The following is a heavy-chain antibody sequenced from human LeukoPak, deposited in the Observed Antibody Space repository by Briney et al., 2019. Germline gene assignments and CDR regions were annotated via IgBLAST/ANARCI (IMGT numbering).Heavy chain of an antibody. D-gene: IGHD3-10*01. Sequence: GGSLRLSCAASGFTFSSYAMSWVRQAPGKGLEWVSAISGSGGSTYYADSVKGRFTISRDNSKNTLYLQMNSLRAEGTAVYYCAKVLLWFGESDDYWGQGTLVTVSS. J-gene: IGHJ4*02. V-gene: IGHV3-23*01. CDR1: GFTFSSYA. CDR3: AKVLLWFGESDDY. CDR2: ISGSGGST.